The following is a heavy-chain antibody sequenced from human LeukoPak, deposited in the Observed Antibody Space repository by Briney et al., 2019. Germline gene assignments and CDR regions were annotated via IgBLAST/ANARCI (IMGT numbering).Heavy chain of an antibody. D-gene: IGHD5-18*01. Sequence: GGSLRLSCAASGFTFSGFGMHWVRQAPGKGLEWVAVIWYDGSNKYYADSVKGRFTISRDNSKNTLYLQMNSLRAEDTAVYYCARDLDTAMLYYFDYWGQGTLVTVSS. V-gene: IGHV3-33*01. CDR1: GFTFSGFG. CDR2: IWYDGSNK. J-gene: IGHJ4*02. CDR3: ARDLDTAMLYYFDY.